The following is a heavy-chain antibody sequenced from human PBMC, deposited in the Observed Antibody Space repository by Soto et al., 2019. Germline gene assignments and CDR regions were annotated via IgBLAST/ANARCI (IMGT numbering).Heavy chain of an antibody. CDR3: AREDCSGGSGYTPFDY. J-gene: IGHJ4*02. Sequence: QVQLVQSGAEVKKPGSSVKVSCKASGGTFSSYAISWVRQAPGQGIEWMGGIIPIFGTANYAQKCKGRVTITADESTSIAYMELSSLRAEDTDVYYCAREDCSGGSGYTPFDYWGQGTLVTVSS. CDR2: IIPIFGTA. CDR1: GGTFSSYA. V-gene: IGHV1-69*01. D-gene: IGHD2-15*01.